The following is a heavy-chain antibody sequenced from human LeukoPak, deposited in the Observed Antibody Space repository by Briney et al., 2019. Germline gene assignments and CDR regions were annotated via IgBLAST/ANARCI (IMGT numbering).Heavy chain of an antibody. CDR2: IYYGGSA. V-gene: IGHV4-59*08. J-gene: IGHJ5*02. CDR3: ATMAVASTGYNWLDP. D-gene: IGHD6-19*01. Sequence: SETLSLTCAVSGGSISTYYWNWIRQPPGKGLEWIGYIYYGGSAIYNPSLKSRVTISVDRSKNQFSLKLNSVTAADTAVYYCATMAVASTGYNWLDPWGQGTLVTVSS. CDR1: GGSISTYY.